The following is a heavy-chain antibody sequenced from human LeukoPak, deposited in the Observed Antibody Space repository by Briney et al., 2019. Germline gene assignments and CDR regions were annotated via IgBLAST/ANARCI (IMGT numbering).Heavy chain of an antibody. CDR2: ISTSSSYI. V-gene: IGHV3-21*01. CDR3: ARFISSSWYFDY. J-gene: IGHJ4*02. D-gene: IGHD6-13*01. Sequence: PGGSLRLSCAASGFIFSNYNMNWVRQAPGKGLEWVSSISTSSSYIYYADSVKGRFTISRDNAKNSLYLQMNSLRAEDTAVYSCARFISSSWYFDYWGQGTLVTVSS. CDR1: GFIFSNYN.